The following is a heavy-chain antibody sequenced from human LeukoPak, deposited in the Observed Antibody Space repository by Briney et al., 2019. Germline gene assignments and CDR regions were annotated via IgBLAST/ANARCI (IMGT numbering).Heavy chain of an antibody. CDR1: GFTFSSYA. CDR3: AKVTAAHIVATKDY. D-gene: IGHD5-12*01. Sequence: PGGSLRLSCAASGFTFSSYAMSWVRQAPGKGLEWVSAISGSGGSTYYADSVKGRFTISRDNSKNTLYLQMNSLRAEDTAVYYCAKVTAAHIVATKDYWGQGTLVTVSS. V-gene: IGHV3-23*01. CDR2: ISGSGGST. J-gene: IGHJ4*02.